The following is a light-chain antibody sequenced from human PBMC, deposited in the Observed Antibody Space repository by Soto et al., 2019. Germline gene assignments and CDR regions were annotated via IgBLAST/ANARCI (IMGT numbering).Light chain of an antibody. Sequence: TQSPATLSLNPGERATLSCRASQSVNSNYLAWYQRHPGQPPRLLIYGISTRATGIPARFSGSGSGTEFSLTISSLQSEDFAVYYCQQYSKWPITFGQGTLLEVK. V-gene: IGKV3-15*01. CDR2: GIS. CDR3: QQYSKWPIT. J-gene: IGKJ5*01. CDR1: QSVNSN.